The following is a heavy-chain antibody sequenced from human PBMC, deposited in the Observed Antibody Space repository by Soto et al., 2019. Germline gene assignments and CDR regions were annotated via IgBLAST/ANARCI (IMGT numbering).Heavy chain of an antibody. CDR1: GVSFESGSYS. CDR2: VYHTGRT. Sequence: SATLAITCTGSGVSFESGSYSWSWIRQPPGKGLEWIGYVYHTGRTSYNPSLKSRVSISMDTSKNQFSLNLDSVTAADTAVYFCARDFAYFDSWGQGTLVTV. D-gene: IGHD3-3*01. V-gene: IGHV4-61*01. J-gene: IGHJ4*02. CDR3: ARDFAYFDS.